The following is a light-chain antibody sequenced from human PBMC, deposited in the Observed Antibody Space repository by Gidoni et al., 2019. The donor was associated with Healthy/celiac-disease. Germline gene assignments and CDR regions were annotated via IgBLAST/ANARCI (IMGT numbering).Light chain of an antibody. J-gene: IGLJ1*01. CDR3: NSRDSRNYV. V-gene: IGLV3-19*01. CDR2: GKN. CDR1: SLRSYY. Sequence: SSELTQDPAVSVALGQTVRITCQGASLRSYYASWYQQKPGQAPVLVIYGKNNRPSGIPDRFSGSSSGNTASLTITGAQAEDEADYYCNSRDSRNYVFGTGTKVTVL.